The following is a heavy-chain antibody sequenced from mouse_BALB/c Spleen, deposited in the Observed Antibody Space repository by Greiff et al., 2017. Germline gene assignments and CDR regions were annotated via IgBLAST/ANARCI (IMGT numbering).Heavy chain of an antibody. Sequence: QVQLQQPGAELVKPGASVKLSCKASGYTFTSYWMHWVKLRPGQGFEWIGEINPSNGGTNYNEKFKRKATLTVDKSSSTAYMELRSLTSEDTAVYYCARRSSGYRVYFDYWGQGTTLTVSS. CDR3: ARRSSGYRVYFDY. CDR1: GYTFTSYW. D-gene: IGHD3-1*01. CDR2: INPSNGGT. J-gene: IGHJ2*01. V-gene: IGHV1-53*01.